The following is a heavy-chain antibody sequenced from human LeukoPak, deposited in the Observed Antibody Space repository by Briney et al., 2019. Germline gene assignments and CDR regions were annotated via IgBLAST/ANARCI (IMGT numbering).Heavy chain of an antibody. V-gene: IGHV3-30*02. CDR1: GFTFSSYG. CDR3: AKPLIPEYYYDSSGYYPGAFDI. Sequence: GGSLRLSCAASGFTFSSYGMHWVRQAPGKGLEWVAFIRYDGSNKYYADSVKGRFTIPRDNSKNTLYLQMNSLRAEDTAVYYCAKPLIPEYYYDSSGYYPGAFDIWGQGTMVTVSS. D-gene: IGHD3-22*01. J-gene: IGHJ3*02. CDR2: IRYDGSNK.